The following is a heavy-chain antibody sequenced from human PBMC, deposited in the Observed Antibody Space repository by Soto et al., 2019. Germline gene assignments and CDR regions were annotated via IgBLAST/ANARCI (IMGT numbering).Heavy chain of an antibody. D-gene: IGHD3-10*02. CDR2: IYYSGST. Sequence: LSLTCTVSGGSVSSSSYYWGWIRQPPGKGLEWIGSIYYSGSTYYNPSLKSRVTISVDTSKNQFSLKLSSVTAADTAVYYCARQESMYYFDYWGQGTLVTVSS. CDR3: ARQESMYYFDY. CDR1: GGSVSSSSYY. J-gene: IGHJ4*02. V-gene: IGHV4-39*01.